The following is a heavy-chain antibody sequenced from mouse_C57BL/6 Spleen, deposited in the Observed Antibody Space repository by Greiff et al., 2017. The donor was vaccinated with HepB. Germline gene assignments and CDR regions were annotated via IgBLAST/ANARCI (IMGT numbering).Heavy chain of an antibody. CDR2: ISGGGGNT. V-gene: IGHV5-9*01. D-gene: IGHD2-13*01. CDR1: GFTFSSYT. CDR3: ARHIYYGDFCYFDY. Sequence: EVHLVESGGGLVKPGGSLKLSCAASGFTFSSYTMSWVRQTPEKRLEWVATISGGGGNTYYPDSVKGRFTISRDNAKNTLYLQMSSLRSEDTALYYCARHIYYGDFCYFDYWGQGTTLTVSS. J-gene: IGHJ2*01.